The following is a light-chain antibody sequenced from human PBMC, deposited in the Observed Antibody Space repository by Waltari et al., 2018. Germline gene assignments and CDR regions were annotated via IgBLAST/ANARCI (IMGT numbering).Light chain of an antibody. J-gene: IGLJ2*01. CDR1: SSNIGNNY. Sequence: QSVFTQPPSVSAAPGQKVTISCSRSSSNIGNNYVSCYQQLPGTAPKLLIYDNNKRPSGIPDRFSGSKSGTSATLGITGLQTGDEADYYCGTWDSSLSAGVFGGGTKLTVL. V-gene: IGLV1-51*01. CDR2: DNN. CDR3: GTWDSSLSAGV.